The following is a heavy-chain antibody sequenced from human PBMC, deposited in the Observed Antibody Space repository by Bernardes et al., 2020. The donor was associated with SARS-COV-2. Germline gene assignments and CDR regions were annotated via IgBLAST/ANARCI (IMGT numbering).Heavy chain of an antibody. CDR2: FDSEDGKT. D-gene: IGHD3-3*01. CDR1: GYTLPELP. J-gene: IGHJ4*02. Sequence: ASVKVSCKVSGYTLPELPIHWVRQAPGKGLEWMGGFDSEDGKTIYAQKFQGRVTMTEDTSTDTAYMELSSLRSEDTAVYFCAGRITLFGVITGFFDHWGQGTLVTVSS. CDR3: AGRITLFGVITGFFDH. V-gene: IGHV1-24*01.